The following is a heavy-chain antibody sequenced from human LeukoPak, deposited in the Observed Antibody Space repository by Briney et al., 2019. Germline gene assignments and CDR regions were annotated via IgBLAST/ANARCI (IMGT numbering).Heavy chain of an antibody. Sequence: ASVKVSCKASGGTFSSYAISWVRQAPGQGLEWMGRIIPILGIANYAQKFQGRVTITADKSTTTAYMELSSLRSEDTAVYYCARHSGSYETLGPPWFDYWGQGNLVTVSS. CDR2: IIPILGIA. CDR3: ARHSGSYETLGPPWFDY. CDR1: GGTFSSYA. D-gene: IGHD1-26*01. J-gene: IGHJ4*02. V-gene: IGHV1-69*04.